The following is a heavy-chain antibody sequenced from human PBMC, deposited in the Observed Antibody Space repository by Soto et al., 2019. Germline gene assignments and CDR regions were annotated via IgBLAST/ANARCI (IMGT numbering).Heavy chain of an antibody. CDR2: IAYDEFNK. CDR1: GFTFSSYG. V-gene: IGHV3-30*18. D-gene: IGHD3-3*01. CDR3: AKGPVFGVGSGVDS. J-gene: IGHJ4*02. Sequence: QVQLVESGGGVVQPGRSLRLSCAASGFTFSSYGMHWVRQAPGKGLEWVALIAYDEFNKYYADSVKGRFTISRDNSKNTLSLEMNSLTVDDTAVYYCAKGPVFGVGSGVDSWGQGILVTVSS.